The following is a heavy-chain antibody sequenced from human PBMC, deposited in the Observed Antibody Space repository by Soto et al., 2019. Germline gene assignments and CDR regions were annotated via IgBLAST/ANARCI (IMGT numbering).Heavy chain of an antibody. CDR2: ISSTGNT. CDR3: ARVPDV. J-gene: IGHJ6*02. Sequence: PSETLSLTCTVSGGSISSYYWSWIRQPPGKGLEWIGYISSTGNTNYNPSLKSRVTISVDRSKNQFPLKLSSVTAADTAVYYCARVPDVWGQGTTVTVSS. CDR1: GGSISSYY. V-gene: IGHV4-59*12.